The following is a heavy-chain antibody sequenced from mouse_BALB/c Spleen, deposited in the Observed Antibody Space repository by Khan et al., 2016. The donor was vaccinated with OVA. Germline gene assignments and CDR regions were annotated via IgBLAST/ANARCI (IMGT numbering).Heavy chain of an antibody. Sequence: QVQLKQSGPGLVAPSQSLSITCTVSGFSLSSYGVNWVRQPPGKGLEWLGVIWGDGSTNYHSVLIYRQTISKDNSKSQVFLKLNSLQTDDPATYYCAKFTPDYYSMDYWGQGTSVTVSS. CDR2: IWGDGST. CDR1: GFSLSSYG. D-gene: IGHD1-1*01. J-gene: IGHJ4*01. V-gene: IGHV2-3*01. CDR3: AKFTPDYYSMDY.